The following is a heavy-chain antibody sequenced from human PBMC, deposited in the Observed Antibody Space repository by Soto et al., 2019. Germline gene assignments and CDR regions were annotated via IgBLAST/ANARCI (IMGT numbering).Heavy chain of an antibody. CDR3: GRDLRDWDSGSYSYDY. CDR1: GFTFSSYW. Sequence: GSLRLSCAASGFTFSSYWMSWVRQAPGKGLEWVANIKQDGDEQYYVDSVKGRFTISRDNAKNSLYLQMNSLRAEDTAVYYCGRDLRDWDSGSYSYDYWGQGTLVTVSS. J-gene: IGHJ4*02. V-gene: IGHV3-7*04. D-gene: IGHD1-26*01. CDR2: IKQDGDEQ.